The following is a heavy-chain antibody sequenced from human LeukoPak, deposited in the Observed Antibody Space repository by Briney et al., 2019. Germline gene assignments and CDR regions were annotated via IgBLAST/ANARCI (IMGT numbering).Heavy chain of an antibody. CDR2: IRSKIYGGTP. D-gene: IGHD1-26*01. CDR3: TTDGVGVEGATYDN. Sequence: GRSLRLSCTTSGFTFGDYALTWVRQAPGKGLEWVGFIRSKIYGGTPEYAASVKGRFTISRDDSKNTLYLQMNSLKTEDTAVYYCTTDGVGVEGATYDNWGQGTLVSASS. J-gene: IGHJ4*02. CDR1: GFTFGDYA. V-gene: IGHV3-49*04.